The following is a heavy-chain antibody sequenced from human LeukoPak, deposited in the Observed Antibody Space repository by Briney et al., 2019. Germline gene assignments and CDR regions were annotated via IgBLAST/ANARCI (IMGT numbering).Heavy chain of an antibody. CDR3: ARDRVRGNYGDYVVSMDV. J-gene: IGHJ6*02. V-gene: IGHV1-18*01. Sequence: ASVKVSCKASGGTFSSYAISWVRQAPGQGPEWMGWISAYNGNTNYAQKLQGRVTMTTDTSTSTAYMELRSLRSDDTAVYYCARDRVRGNYGDYVVSMDVWGQGTTVTVSS. CDR1: GGTFSSYA. CDR2: ISAYNGNT. D-gene: IGHD4-17*01.